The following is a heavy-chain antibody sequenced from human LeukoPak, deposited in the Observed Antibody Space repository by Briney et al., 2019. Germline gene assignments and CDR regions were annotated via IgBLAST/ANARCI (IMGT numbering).Heavy chain of an antibody. CDR2: INQDGSEK. Sequence: SGGSLRLSCAASGFTCSSYWMSWVRQAPGKGLEWVANINQDGSEKTYVDSVKGQFTISRDNAKKSLYLQINSLRAEDTAVYYCARGRGYSGYDDFRYWGQGTLVTVSS. CDR3: ARGRGYSGYDDFRY. CDR1: GFTCSSYW. J-gene: IGHJ4*02. V-gene: IGHV3-7*04. D-gene: IGHD5-12*01.